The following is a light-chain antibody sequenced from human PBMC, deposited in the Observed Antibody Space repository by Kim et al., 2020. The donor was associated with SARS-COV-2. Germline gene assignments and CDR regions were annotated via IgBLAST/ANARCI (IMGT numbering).Light chain of an antibody. Sequence: ASVGDRVTITCQASQDISNNLTWYQQKPGKAPKLLIYDASNLENGVPSRFSGSGSGTDFTFTITCLQPEDIETYYCQHYDNYPLTFGGGTKVDIK. V-gene: IGKV1-33*01. J-gene: IGKJ4*01. CDR1: QDISNN. CDR2: DAS. CDR3: QHYDNYPLT.